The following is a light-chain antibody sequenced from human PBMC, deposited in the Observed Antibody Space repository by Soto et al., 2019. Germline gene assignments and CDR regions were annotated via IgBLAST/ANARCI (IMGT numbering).Light chain of an antibody. CDR1: SSDIGRYNF. CDR3: TSYTITSPYV. CDR2: EAT. Sequence: QSALTQPASMSGSPGQSITISCTGTSSDIGRYNFVSWYQHHPGKAPKLIIYEATKRPSGVSYRSSGSKSGNTASLTISGLQAEDEADYYCTSYTITSPYVFGTGTKVTVL. J-gene: IGLJ1*01. V-gene: IGLV2-14*01.